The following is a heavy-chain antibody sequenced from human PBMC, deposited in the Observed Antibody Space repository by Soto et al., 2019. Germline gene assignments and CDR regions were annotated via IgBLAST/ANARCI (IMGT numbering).Heavy chain of an antibody. V-gene: IGHV3-23*01. D-gene: IGHD6-19*01. CDR3: AKDYGSSRYFFDY. CDR2: ISGNGANT. Sequence: GGSLRLSCAASGFTFINYAMTWVRQAPGEGLEWVSTISGNGANTHYADSVKGRFSISRDNSKNTLYIQMNSLRADDTAVYYCAKDYGSSRYFFDYWGQGALVTVSS. CDR1: GFTFINYA. J-gene: IGHJ4*02.